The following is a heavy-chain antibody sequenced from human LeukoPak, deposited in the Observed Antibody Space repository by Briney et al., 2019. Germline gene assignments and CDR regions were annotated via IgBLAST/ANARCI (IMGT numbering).Heavy chain of an antibody. J-gene: IGHJ1*01. CDR3: ARNIVGALAGYFQH. Sequence: SQTLSLTCAVSGGSISSGGYSWSWIRQPPGQGLEWSGYIYHSGSTYYNPSLKSRVTISVDRSKNQFSLKLSSVTAADTAVYYCARNIVGALAGYFQHWGQGTLVTVSS. D-gene: IGHD1-26*01. CDR1: GGSISSGGYS. CDR2: IYHSGST. V-gene: IGHV4-30-2*01.